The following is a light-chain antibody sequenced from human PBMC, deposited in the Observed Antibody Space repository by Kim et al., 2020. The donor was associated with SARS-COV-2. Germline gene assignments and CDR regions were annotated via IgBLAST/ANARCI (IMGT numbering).Light chain of an antibody. CDR3: QVWDSSSDHVV. CDR2: YDS. Sequence: PGKTAKITCGGNNVGSKSVPWYQQKPGQATVLVIYYDSDRPSGIPERFSGSNSGNTATLTISRVEAGDEADYYCQVWDSSSDHVVFGGGTQLTVL. J-gene: IGLJ2*01. CDR1: NVGSKS. V-gene: IGLV3-21*04.